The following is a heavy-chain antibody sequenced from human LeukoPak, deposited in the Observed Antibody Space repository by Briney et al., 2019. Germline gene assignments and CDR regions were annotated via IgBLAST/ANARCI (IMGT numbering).Heavy chain of an antibody. CDR3: ARGRGSSWYYFDY. D-gene: IGHD6-13*01. CDR1: GGSLSSSSYY. J-gene: IGHJ4*02. Sequence: PSETLSLTCTVSGGSLSSSSYYWGWIRQPPGKGLEWIGSIYYSGSTYYNPSLKSRVTISVDTSKNQFSLNLSSVTAADTAVYYCARGRGSSWYYFDYWGQGTLVTVSS. V-gene: IGHV4-39*07. CDR2: IYYSGST.